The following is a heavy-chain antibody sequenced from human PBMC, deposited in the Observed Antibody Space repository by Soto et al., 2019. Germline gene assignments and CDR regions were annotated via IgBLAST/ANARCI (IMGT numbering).Heavy chain of an antibody. Sequence: QVQLVQSGAEVKKPGSSVKVSCKASGGTFSSYAISWVRQAPGQGLEWMGGIIPIFGTANYAQKFQGRVTITADEATSSAYMVPRSLSSEDTAVYYCARDARKGPRDPFDYWGRGTLVTVSS. J-gene: IGHJ4*02. CDR1: GGTFSSYA. CDR3: ARDARKGPRDPFDY. CDR2: IIPIFGTA. D-gene: IGHD2-21*02. V-gene: IGHV1-69*12.